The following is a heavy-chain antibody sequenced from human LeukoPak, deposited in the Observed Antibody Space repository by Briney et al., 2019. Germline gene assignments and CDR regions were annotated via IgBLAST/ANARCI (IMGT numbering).Heavy chain of an antibody. CDR1: GYTFTDYC. J-gene: IGHJ4*02. CDR3: ARDFDTSGYYAGH. D-gene: IGHD3-22*01. CDR2: GNPKSGGT. V-gene: IGHV1-2*02. Sequence: ASVKVSCKASGYTFTDYCVHWVRQAPGQGFEWMGWGNPKSGGTNYAQRFQGRVTMTRDTSISTAYMELRRLRVDDTAVYYCARDFDTSGYYAGHWGQGTLVTVSS.